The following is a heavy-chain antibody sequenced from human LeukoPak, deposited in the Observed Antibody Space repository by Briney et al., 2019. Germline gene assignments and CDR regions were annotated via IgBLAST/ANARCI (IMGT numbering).Heavy chain of an antibody. CDR1: GGTFSSYA. V-gene: IGHV1-69*04. CDR2: IIPILGIA. Sequence: SVKVSCKASGGTFSSYAISWVRQAPGQGLEWMGRIIPILGIANYAQKFQGRVTITADKSTSTAYMELSSLRSEDTAVYYCARDDGSYGSEYWGQGTLVTVSS. D-gene: IGHD5-18*01. J-gene: IGHJ4*02. CDR3: ARDDGSYGSEY.